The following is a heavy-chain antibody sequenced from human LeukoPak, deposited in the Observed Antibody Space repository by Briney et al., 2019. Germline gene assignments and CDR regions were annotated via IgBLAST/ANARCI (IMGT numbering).Heavy chain of an antibody. CDR1: GGTFSSYA. Sequence: SVKVSCKASGGTFSSYAISWVRQAPGQGLEWMGGIIPIFGTANYAQKFQGRVTITADESTSTAYMELSSLRSEDTAVYYCARDHLPYYYDSSGGYYYYYGMDVWGQGTTVTVSS. CDR2: IIPIFGTA. CDR3: ARDHLPYYYDSSGGYYYYYGMDV. D-gene: IGHD3-22*01. V-gene: IGHV1-69*13. J-gene: IGHJ6*02.